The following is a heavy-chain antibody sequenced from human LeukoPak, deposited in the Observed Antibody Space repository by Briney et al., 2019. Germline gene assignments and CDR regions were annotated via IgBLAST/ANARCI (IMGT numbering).Heavy chain of an antibody. V-gene: IGHV1-69*13. D-gene: IGHD1-7*01. CDR3: ARDDGKLELRSAFDY. CDR1: GGTFSSYA. J-gene: IGHJ4*02. CDR2: IIPIFGTA. Sequence: ASVKVSCKASGGTFSSYAISWVRQAPEQGLEWMGGIIPIFGTANYAQKFQGRVTITADESTSTAYMELSSLRSEDTAVYYCARDDGKLELRSAFDYWGQGTLVTVSS.